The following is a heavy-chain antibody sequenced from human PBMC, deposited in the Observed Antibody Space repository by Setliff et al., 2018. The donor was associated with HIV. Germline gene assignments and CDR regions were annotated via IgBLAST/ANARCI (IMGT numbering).Heavy chain of an antibody. CDR1: GGSINNDIYF. J-gene: IGHJ4*01. V-gene: IGHV4-31*03. CDR2: IYYSGST. D-gene: IGHD6-6*01. CDR3: ARSSRSSPFWFDY. Sequence: PSETLSLTCTVSGGSINNDIYFWTWIRQRPGKGLEWIGYIYYSGSTHSNPSLKSRLTISVDTSSNQFSLKLSSVTAADTAIYYCARSSRSSPFWFDYWGLGTLVTVSS.